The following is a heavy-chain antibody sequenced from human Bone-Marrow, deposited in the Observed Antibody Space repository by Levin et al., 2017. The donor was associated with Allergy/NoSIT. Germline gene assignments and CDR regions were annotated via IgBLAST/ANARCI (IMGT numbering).Heavy chain of an antibody. CDR2: MNGDGRTT. V-gene: IGHV3-74*01. Sequence: GGSLRLSCAASGFTFSVSWLHWVRQGPGQGLVWVSRMNGDGRTTNYADSVKGRFTVSRDNAKNTIYLQMNSLTDEDTAVYYCARGGNYYLDYWGQGTPVTVSS. CDR1: GFTFSVSW. J-gene: IGHJ4*02. D-gene: IGHD1-26*01. CDR3: ARGGNYYLDY.